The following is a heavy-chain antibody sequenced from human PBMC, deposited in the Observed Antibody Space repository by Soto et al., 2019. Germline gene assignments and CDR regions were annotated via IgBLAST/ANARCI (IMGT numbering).Heavy chain of an antibody. J-gene: IGHJ5*02. CDR1: GASISGFY. CDR3: VRDGAKTLRDWFDP. D-gene: IGHD1-26*01. Sequence: SETLSLTRTVSGASISGFYWSWIRKHAGKGLEWIGRIYATGTTDYNPSLKSRVMMSVDTSNKQFALKLRSVTAADTAVYYCVRDGAKTLRDWFDPWGQG. CDR2: IYATGTT. V-gene: IGHV4-4*07.